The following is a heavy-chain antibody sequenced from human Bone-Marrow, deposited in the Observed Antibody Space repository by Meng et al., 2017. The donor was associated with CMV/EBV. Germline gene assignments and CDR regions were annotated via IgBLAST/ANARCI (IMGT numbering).Heavy chain of an antibody. J-gene: IGHJ4*02. CDR2: INPNDDT. CDR3: ARSSGWSRFDY. V-gene: IGHV1-2*02. CDR1: GYTVTDYY. Sequence: QVQLWQSGAEVKKPVASVKVSCKASGYTVTDYYIHWVRQAPGQWLEWMGWINPNDDTNYAQNFQGRVTMTRDMSINTVYMELSRLTSDDTAVYYCARSSGWSRFDYWGLGTLVTVSS. D-gene: IGHD6-19*01.